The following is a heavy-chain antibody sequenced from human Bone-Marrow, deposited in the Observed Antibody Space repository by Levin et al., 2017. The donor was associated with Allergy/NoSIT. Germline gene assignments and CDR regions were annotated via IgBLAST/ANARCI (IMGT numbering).Heavy chain of an antibody. CDR1: GDSVSSTSAA. Sequence: SETLSLTCAISGDSVSSTSAAWNWIRQSPSRGLEWLGRTFYRSKWYNDYAISVKGRLTINPDTSKNQFSLQLNSVTPEDMGVYYCAKGDYYMDVWGKGTTVTVSS. V-gene: IGHV6-1*01. D-gene: IGHD3-16*01. CDR2: TFYRSKWYN. CDR3: AKGDYYMDV. J-gene: IGHJ6*03.